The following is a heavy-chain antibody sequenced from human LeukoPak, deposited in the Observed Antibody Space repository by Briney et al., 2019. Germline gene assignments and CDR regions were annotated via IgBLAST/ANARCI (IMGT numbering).Heavy chain of an antibody. CDR1: GFTFSSYS. V-gene: IGHV3-21*01. J-gene: IGHJ4*02. CDR2: ISSSSSYI. D-gene: IGHD3-22*01. Sequence: GGSLRLSCAASGFTFSSYSMNWVRQAPGKGLEWVSSISSSSSYIYYADSVKGRFTISRDNAKNSLYLQMNSLRAEDTAVYYCARGPYYYDSSGYYFGYWGQGTLVTVSS. CDR3: ARGPYYYDSSGYYFGY.